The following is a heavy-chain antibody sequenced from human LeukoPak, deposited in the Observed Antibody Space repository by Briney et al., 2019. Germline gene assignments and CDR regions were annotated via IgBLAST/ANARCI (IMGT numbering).Heavy chain of an antibody. CDR3: ATGSITMVRPTTGTFFDY. CDR1: GGTFSSYA. CDR2: IIPIFGTA. J-gene: IGHJ4*02. V-gene: IGHV1-69*01. D-gene: IGHD3-10*01. Sequence: EASVKVSCKASGGTFSSYAISWVRQAPGQGLEWMGGIIPIFGTANYAQKFQGRVTITADESTSTAYMELSSLRSEDTAVYYCATGSITMVRPTTGTFFDYWGQGTLVTVSS.